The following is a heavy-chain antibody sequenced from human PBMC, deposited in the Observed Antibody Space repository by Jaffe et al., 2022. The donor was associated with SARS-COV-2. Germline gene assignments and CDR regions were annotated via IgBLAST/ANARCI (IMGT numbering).Heavy chain of an antibody. Sequence: QVQLQESGPGLVKPSQTLSLTCTVSGGSISSGDYYWSWIRQPPGKGLEWIGYIYYSGSTYYNPSLKSRVTISVDTSKNQFSLKLSSVTAADTAVYYCARSRYCSGGSCYYYYYYGMDVWGQGTTVTVSS. CDR1: GGSISSGDYY. CDR2: IYYSGST. V-gene: IGHV4-30-4*01. D-gene: IGHD2-15*01. CDR3: ARSRYCSGGSCYYYYYYGMDV. J-gene: IGHJ6*02.